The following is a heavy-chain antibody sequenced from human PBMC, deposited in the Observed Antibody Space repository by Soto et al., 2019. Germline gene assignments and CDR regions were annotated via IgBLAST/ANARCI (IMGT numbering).Heavy chain of an antibody. V-gene: IGHV1-18*01. J-gene: IGHJ4*02. CDR1: GYTFTNYG. CDR2: ISAYSGNT. CDR3: ARDHSGWYLSYFDY. Sequence: QVQLVQSGAEVKKPGASVKVSCKASGYTFTNYGISWVRQAPGQGLEWMGWISAYSGNTNYAQKVQGRVTMTTDTSTSTAYMEVRSLGSDDTAVYYCARDHSGWYLSYFDYWGQGTLVTVST. D-gene: IGHD6-19*01.